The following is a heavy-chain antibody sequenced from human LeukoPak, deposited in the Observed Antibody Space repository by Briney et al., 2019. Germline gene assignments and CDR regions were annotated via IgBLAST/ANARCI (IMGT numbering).Heavy chain of an antibody. Sequence: ASVKVTCKASGYTFTGYYMHWVRQAPGQGLEWMGWINPNSGGINYAQKFQGRVTMTRDTSISTAYMELSRLRSDDTAVYYCARVLQDDYVWGTYRPFDYWGQGTLVTVSS. J-gene: IGHJ4*02. CDR1: GYTFTGYY. CDR2: INPNSGGI. V-gene: IGHV1-2*02. D-gene: IGHD3-16*02. CDR3: ARVLQDDYVWGTYRPFDY.